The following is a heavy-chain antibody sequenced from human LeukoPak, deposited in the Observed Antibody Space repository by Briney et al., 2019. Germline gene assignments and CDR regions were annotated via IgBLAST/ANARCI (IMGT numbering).Heavy chain of an antibody. V-gene: IGHV3-73*01. CDR1: GFTFSGSA. CDR2: IRSKANSYAT. J-gene: IGHJ3*02. CDR3: TRGDYQAFDI. Sequence: GGSLRLSCAASGFTFSGSAMHWVRQASGKRLEWVGRIRSKANSYATAYAASVKGRFTISRDDSKNTAYLQMNSLKTEDTAVYYCTRGDYQAFDIWGQGTMVTVSS. D-gene: IGHD4-17*01.